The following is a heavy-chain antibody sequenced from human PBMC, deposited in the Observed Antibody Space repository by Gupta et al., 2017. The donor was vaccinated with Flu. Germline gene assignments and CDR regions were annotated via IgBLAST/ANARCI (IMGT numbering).Heavy chain of an antibody. V-gene: IGHV3-30*18. J-gene: IGHJ4*02. CDR2: ISSHGVNQ. CDR3: AKDRRGYGAFGELDH. Sequence: QAPGKGLEWVAVISSHGVNQYYSDSVRGRFTVSRDDSKNTLYLQMSSLRVEDTGVYYCAKDRRGYGAFGELDHWGQGTLVTGSS. D-gene: IGHD5-12*01.